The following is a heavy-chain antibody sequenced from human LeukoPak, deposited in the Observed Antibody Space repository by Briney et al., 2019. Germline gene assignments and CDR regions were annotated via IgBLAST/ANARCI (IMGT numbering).Heavy chain of an antibody. CDR3: ASDYGDYIGY. D-gene: IGHD4-17*01. CDR2: IIPIFGTA. V-gene: IGHV1-69*05. CDR1: GGTFSSYA. J-gene: IGHJ4*02. Sequence: SVKVSCKASGGTFSSYAISWVRQAPGQGLEWMGRIIPIFGTANYAQKFQGRVTITTDESTSTAYMELSSLRSEGTAVYYCASDYGDYIGYWGQGTLVTVSS.